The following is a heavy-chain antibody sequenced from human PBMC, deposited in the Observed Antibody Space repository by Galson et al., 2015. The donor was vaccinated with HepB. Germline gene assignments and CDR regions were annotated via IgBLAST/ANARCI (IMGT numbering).Heavy chain of an antibody. V-gene: IGHV1-69*13. D-gene: IGHD2-2*01. CDR1: GGTFSSYA. J-gene: IGHJ6*02. Sequence: SVKVSCKVSGGTFSSYAISWVRQAPGPGLEWMGGIIPIFGTANYAQKFQGRVMITADESTSTAYMELSSLRSEDTSVYYCSRESPDIVVVPAARKFYYYGMDVWGQGTTVTVSS. CDR2: IIPIFGTA. CDR3: SRESPDIVVVPAARKFYYYGMDV.